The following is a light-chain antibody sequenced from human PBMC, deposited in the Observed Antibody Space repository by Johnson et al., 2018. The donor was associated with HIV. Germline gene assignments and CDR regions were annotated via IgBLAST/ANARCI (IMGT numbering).Light chain of an antibody. CDR2: ENN. CDR1: VSNIESYF. V-gene: IGLV1-51*02. J-gene: IGLJ1*01. Sequence: QSVLTQPPSVSAAPGQTVNISCSGNVSNIESYFVSWYQQLPGAAPTLLIYENNKRPSGIPDRFSGSKSGTSATLGITGLQTGDEADYYCGTWDSSLSAGRYVFGTGTKVTVL. CDR3: GTWDSSLSAGRYV.